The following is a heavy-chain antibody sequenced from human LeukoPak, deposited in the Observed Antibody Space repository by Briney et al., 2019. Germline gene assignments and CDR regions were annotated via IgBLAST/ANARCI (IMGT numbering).Heavy chain of an antibody. CDR2: INPNSGGT. CDR3: ASTYYDFWSGYYYYYYMDV. D-gene: IGHD3-3*01. Sequence: ASVKVSCKTSGYTFTGYYMHWVRQAPGQGLEWMGWINPNSGGTNYAQKFQGRVTMTRDTSISTAYMELSRLRSDDTAVYYCASTYYDFWSGYYYYYYMDVWGKGTTVTVSS. CDR1: GYTFTGYY. V-gene: IGHV1-2*02. J-gene: IGHJ6*03.